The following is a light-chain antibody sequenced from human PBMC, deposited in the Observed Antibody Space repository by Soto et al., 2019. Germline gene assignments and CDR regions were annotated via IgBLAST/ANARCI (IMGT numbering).Light chain of an antibody. CDR3: SSNTGGNPSYV. CDR1: RRDVGGYDY. CDR2: EVT. Sequence: QSVLTQPPSASGSPGQSVTISCTGTRRDVGGYDYVSWYQQHPGKAPKLMIYEVTIRPSGVSDRFSGSKSGNTSSLTVSGLQAEDEADYYFSSNTGGNPSYVFGTGTKVTVL. V-gene: IGLV2-8*01. J-gene: IGLJ1*01.